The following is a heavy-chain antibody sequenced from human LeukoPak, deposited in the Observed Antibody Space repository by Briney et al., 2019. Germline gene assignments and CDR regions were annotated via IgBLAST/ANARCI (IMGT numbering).Heavy chain of an antibody. Sequence: GGSLRLSCAASGFTFSDYYMSWIRQAPGKGLEWVSYISSSSSHTNYADSVKGRFTISRDNAKNSLYLQMNSLRAEDTAVYYCARVQQLDGLSYYYGMDVWGQGTTVTVSS. V-gene: IGHV3-11*05. J-gene: IGHJ6*02. CDR2: ISSSSSHT. CDR1: GFTFSDYY. D-gene: IGHD6-13*01. CDR3: ARVQQLDGLSYYYGMDV.